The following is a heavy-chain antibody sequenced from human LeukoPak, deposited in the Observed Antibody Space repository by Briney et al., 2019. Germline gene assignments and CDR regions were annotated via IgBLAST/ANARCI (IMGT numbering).Heavy chain of an antibody. Sequence: GGSLRLSCAASGFTFSNHAMSWVRPAPGKGLEWVSGISGSGGRTYYADSVKGRLTISRDNSKNTLYLQMDSLRAEDTAVYYCAKVGIRISLIVVVFTTADDWYFDLWGRGTLVTVSS. D-gene: IGHD3-22*01. J-gene: IGHJ2*01. V-gene: IGHV3-23*01. CDR3: AKVGIRISLIVVVFTTADDWYFDL. CDR1: GFTFSNHA. CDR2: ISGSGGRT.